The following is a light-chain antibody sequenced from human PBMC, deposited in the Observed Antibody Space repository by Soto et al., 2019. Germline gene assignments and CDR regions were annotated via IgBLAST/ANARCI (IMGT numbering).Light chain of an antibody. Sequence: QSALTQPPSASGSPGQSVTISCTGTSSDVGGYNYVSWYQQHPGAAPKLMIYEVVKRPSGVPDRFSGSKSGNTASLTVSGLQAEDESDYYCSSYGGDNNVVFGGGTKVTVL. CDR2: EVV. V-gene: IGLV2-8*01. CDR1: SSDVGGYNY. J-gene: IGLJ2*01. CDR3: SSYGGDNNVV.